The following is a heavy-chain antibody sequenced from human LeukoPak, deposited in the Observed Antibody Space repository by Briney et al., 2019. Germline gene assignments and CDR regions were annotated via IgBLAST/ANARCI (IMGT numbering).Heavy chain of an antibody. V-gene: IGHV4-59*01. Sequence: SETLSLTCTVSGGFISSYYWSWTPQPPGKGLEWIGYIYSSGSTNYNPSLKSRVTISVDTSKNQFSLKLSSVTAADTAVYYCASRPTGGSSYDYWGQGIVVTVSS. J-gene: IGHJ4*02. CDR2: IYSSGST. CDR3: ASRPTGGSSYDY. D-gene: IGHD2-8*02. CDR1: GGFISSYY.